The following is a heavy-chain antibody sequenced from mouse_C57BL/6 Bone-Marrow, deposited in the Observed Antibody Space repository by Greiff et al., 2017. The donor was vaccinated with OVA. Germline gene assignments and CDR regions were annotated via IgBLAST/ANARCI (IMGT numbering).Heavy chain of an antibody. CDR2: IYPGDGDT. CDR3: ARFTTVVDYYAMDY. D-gene: IGHD1-1*01. V-gene: IGHV1-82*01. CDR1: GYAFSSSW. Sequence: LQESGPELVKPGASVKISCKASGYAFSSSWMNWVKQRPGKGLEWIGRIYPGDGDTNYNGKFKGKATLTADKSSSTAYMQLSSLTSEDSAVYFCARFTTVVDYYAMDYWGQGTSVTVSS. J-gene: IGHJ4*01.